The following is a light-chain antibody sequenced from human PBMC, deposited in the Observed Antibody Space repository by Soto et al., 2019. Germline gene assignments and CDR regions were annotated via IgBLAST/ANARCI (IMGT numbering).Light chain of an antibody. V-gene: IGLV1-40*01. CDR1: SSNIGAGYD. J-gene: IGLJ1*01. Sequence: QSVLALPPSVSGAPGHMVTISCTGSSSNIGAGYDVHWYQQLPGTAPKLLIYGNSNRPSGVPDRFSGSKSGTSASLAINRLQAEDEADYYCQSYDSSLGVFGTGTKVTVL. CDR2: GNS. CDR3: QSYDSSLGV.